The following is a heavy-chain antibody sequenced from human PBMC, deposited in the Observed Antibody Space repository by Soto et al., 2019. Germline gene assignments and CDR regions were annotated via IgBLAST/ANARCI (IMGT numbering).Heavy chain of an antibody. Sequence: GGSLRLSCAASGFTFSSYGMHWVRQAPGKGLEWVAVIWYDGSNKYYADSVKGRFTISRDNSKNTLYLQMNSLRAEDTAVYYCARDGVLRFLERLGAGTLDYWGQGTLVTVSS. CDR2: IWYDGSNK. D-gene: IGHD3-3*01. J-gene: IGHJ4*02. CDR1: GFTFSSYG. V-gene: IGHV3-33*08. CDR3: ARDGVLRFLERLGAGTLDY.